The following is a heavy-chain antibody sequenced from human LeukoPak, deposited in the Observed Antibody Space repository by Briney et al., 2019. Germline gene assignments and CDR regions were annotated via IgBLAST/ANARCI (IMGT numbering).Heavy chain of an antibody. V-gene: IGHV5-10-1*01. D-gene: IGHD2-15*01. CDR2: IDPSDSYT. Sequence: GESLRISCKSSGYSFTSYWISWVRQMPGKGLEWMGRIDPSDSYTNYSPSFQGHVTISADKSISTAYLQWSSLKASDTATYYCARARKYSYGPPLFDYWGQGTLVTVSS. CDR3: ARARKYSYGPPLFDY. J-gene: IGHJ4*02. CDR1: GYSFTSYW.